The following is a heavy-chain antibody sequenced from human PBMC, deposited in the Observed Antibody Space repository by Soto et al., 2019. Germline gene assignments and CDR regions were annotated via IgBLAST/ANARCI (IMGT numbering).Heavy chain of an antibody. CDR3: AKGALYYYDSSGYPAPSNYFDY. J-gene: IGHJ4*02. Sequence: GGSLRLSCAASGFTFSSYAMSWVRQAPGKGLEWVSAISGSGGSTYYADSVKGRFTISRDNSKNTLYLQMNSLRAEDTAVYYCAKGALYYYDSSGYPAPSNYFDYWGQGTLVTVSS. CDR2: ISGSGGST. V-gene: IGHV3-23*01. D-gene: IGHD3-22*01. CDR1: GFTFSSYA.